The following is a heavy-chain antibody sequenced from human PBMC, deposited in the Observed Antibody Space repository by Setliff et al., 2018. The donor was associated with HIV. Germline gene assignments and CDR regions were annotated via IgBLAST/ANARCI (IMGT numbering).Heavy chain of an antibody. J-gene: IGHJ4*02. CDR2: IYYSGTT. Sequence: KPSETLSLTCTVSGGSISSHYWSWIRQPPGKGLEWIGNIYYSGTTNYNPSLESRVTISIDTSKSQFSLKLTSVTTADTAMYYCAGRGGYNDWYFDYWGQGTLVTVSS. CDR3: AGRGGYNDWYFDY. V-gene: IGHV4-59*11. CDR1: GGSISSHY. D-gene: IGHD5-12*01.